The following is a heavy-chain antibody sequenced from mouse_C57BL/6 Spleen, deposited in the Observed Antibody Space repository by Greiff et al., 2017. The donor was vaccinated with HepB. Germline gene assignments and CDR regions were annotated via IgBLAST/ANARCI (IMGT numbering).Heavy chain of an antibody. CDR2: ISSGSSTI. CDR3: ARGYHSNPYYAMDY. J-gene: IGHJ4*01. V-gene: IGHV5-17*01. CDR1: GFTFSDYG. D-gene: IGHD2-5*01. Sequence: DVHLVESGGGLVKPGGSLKLSCAASGFTFSDYGMHWVRQAPEKGLEWVAYISSGSSTIYYADTVKGRFPISRDNAKNTLFLQMTSLRSEDTAMYYCARGYHSNPYYAMDYWGQGTSVTVSS.